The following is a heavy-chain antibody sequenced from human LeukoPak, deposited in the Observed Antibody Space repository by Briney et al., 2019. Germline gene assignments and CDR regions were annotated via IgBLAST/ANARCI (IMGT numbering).Heavy chain of an antibody. CDR2: IYYSGST. D-gene: IGHD3-3*01. V-gene: IGHV4-39*01. CDR3: ARHPYYDFWSGYYTGYYFDY. J-gene: IGHJ4*02. Sequence: KPSETLSLTCTVSGGSISSSSYYWGWIRQPPGKALEWIGSIYYSGSTYYNPSLKSRVTISVDTSKNQFSLKLSSVTAADTAVYYCARHPYYDFWSGYYTGYYFDYWGQGTLVTVSS. CDR1: GGSISSSSYY.